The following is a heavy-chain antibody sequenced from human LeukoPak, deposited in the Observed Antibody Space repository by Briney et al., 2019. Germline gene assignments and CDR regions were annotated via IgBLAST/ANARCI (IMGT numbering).Heavy chain of an antibody. CDR3: ARGFPGYSTG. V-gene: IGHV4-59*08. Sequence: SETLSLTCTVSGGSISSYYWSWIRQPPGKGLEWIGYIYYSGSTNYNPFLKSRVTISVDTSKNQFSLKLSSVTAADTAVYYCARGFPGYSTGWGQGTLVTVSS. CDR1: GGSISSYY. CDR2: IYYSGST. D-gene: IGHD1-26*01. J-gene: IGHJ4*02.